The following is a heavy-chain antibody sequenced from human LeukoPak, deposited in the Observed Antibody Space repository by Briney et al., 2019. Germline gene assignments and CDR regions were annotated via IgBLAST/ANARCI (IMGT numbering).Heavy chain of an antibody. CDR1: GGSFSGYY. D-gene: IGHD3-22*01. CDR2: IYYSGST. Sequence: SETLSLTCAVYGGSFSGYYWSWIRQPPGKGLEWIGYIYYSGSTNYNPSLKSRVTISVDTSKNQFSLKLSSVTAADTAVYYCARGCDSSGRYYYYYYYGMDVWGQGTTVTVSS. J-gene: IGHJ6*02. CDR3: ARGCDSSGRYYYYYYYGMDV. V-gene: IGHV4-59*01.